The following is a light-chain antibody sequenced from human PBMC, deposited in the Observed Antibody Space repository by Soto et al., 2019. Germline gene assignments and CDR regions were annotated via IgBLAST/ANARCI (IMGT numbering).Light chain of an antibody. CDR2: DAS. CDR1: QSVSSY. J-gene: IGKJ1*01. Sequence: EILLTQSPATLSLSPGETATLSCRASQSVSSYLAWYQQKPGQAPRLLIYDASNRATGIPARFSGSGSGTDFTLTISSLEPEDFAVYYCQQRSNWPPWTFGQGTKVDIK. CDR3: QQRSNWPPWT. V-gene: IGKV3-11*01.